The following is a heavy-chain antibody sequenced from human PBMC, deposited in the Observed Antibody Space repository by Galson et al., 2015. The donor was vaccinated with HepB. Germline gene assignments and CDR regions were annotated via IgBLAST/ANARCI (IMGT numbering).Heavy chain of an antibody. J-gene: IGHJ4*02. CDR2: IYRGGST. CDR1: GFTVSSNF. Sequence: SLRLSCAVSGFTVSSNFMTWVRQAPGKGLEWVSFIYRGGSTIYADSVKGRFTISRDNSKNTLYLQMDSLRAQDTAVHYCTRAQPTYMLAFDHWGQGILVTVSS. D-gene: IGHD3-10*02. CDR3: TRAQPTYMLAFDH. V-gene: IGHV3-66*01.